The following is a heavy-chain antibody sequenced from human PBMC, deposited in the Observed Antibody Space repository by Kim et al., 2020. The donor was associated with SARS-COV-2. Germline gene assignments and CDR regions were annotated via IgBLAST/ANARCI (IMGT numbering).Heavy chain of an antibody. CDR1: GYTFTGNF. CDR3: ARDPSLNAIFGMEAHFDY. V-gene: IGHV1-2*06. CDR2: INPYTGDT. D-gene: IGHD3-3*02. Sequence: ASVKVSCRTSGYTFTGNFLHWVRQAPGQGLYWIGRINPYTGDTNYAQNFQGRVTLTRDTSVTTAYMELRRLRSDDTAVYFCARDPSLNAIFGMEAHFDYWGQGTLVTVSS. J-gene: IGHJ4*02.